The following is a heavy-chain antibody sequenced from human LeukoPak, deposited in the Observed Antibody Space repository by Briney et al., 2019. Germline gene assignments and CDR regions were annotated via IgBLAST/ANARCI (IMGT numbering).Heavy chain of an antibody. CDR1: GFTFSSYE. V-gene: IGHV3-48*03. CDR3: ARDRSSSWGNWFDP. Sequence: GGSLRLSCAASGFTFSSYEMNWVRQAPGKGLEWVSYISSSGSTIYYADSVKGRFTISRDNAKNSLYLQMNSLRAEDTAVYYCARDRSSSWGNWFDPRGQGTLVTVSS. CDR2: ISSSGSTI. J-gene: IGHJ5*02. D-gene: IGHD6-13*01.